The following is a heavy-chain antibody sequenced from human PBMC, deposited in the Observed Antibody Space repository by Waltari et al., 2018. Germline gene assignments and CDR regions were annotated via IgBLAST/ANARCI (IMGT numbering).Heavy chain of an antibody. CDR1: GFTSSISW. J-gene: IGHJ4*02. CDR2: INRDGSEK. CDR3: ARYSGNYGGFDY. V-gene: IGHV3-7*01. Sequence: EVQLVASGGGLVQPGGSLRLPCAASGFTSSISWMSWVRQAPGKGLEWVANINRDGSEKYYVDSVKGRFTISRDNAKNSLYLQMNSLRADDTAVYYCARYSGNYGGFDYWGQGTLVTVSS. D-gene: IGHD1-26*01.